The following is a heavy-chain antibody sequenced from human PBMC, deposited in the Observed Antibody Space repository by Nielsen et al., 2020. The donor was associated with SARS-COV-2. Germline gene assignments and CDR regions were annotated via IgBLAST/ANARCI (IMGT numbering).Heavy chain of an antibody. J-gene: IGHJ5*01. D-gene: IGHD5-18*01. CDR1: GYTFTSYA. Sequence: ASVKVSCKASGYTFTSYAMHWVRQAPGQRLEWMGWINAGNGNTKYSQKFQGRVTITRDTSASTAYMELSSLRSEDTAVYYCARDLGGYTYGYWFDSWGQGTLVTVSS. V-gene: IGHV1-3*01. CDR2: INAGNGNT. CDR3: ARDLGGYTYGYWFDS.